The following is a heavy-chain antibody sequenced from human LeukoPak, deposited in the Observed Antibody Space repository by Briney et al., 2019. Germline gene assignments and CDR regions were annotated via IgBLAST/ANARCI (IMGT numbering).Heavy chain of an antibody. CDR2: INPSGGST. V-gene: IGHV1-46*01. D-gene: IGHD1-14*01. J-gene: IGHJ4*02. CDR1: GYTFTSYY. Sequence: ASVKVSCKASGYTFTSYYMHWVRRAPGQGLEWMGIINPSGGSTSYAQKFQGRVTMTRDTSTSTVYMELSSLRSEDTAVYYCARALTGPDSAFSDGDIDYWGQGTLVTVSS. CDR3: ARALTGPDSAFSDGDIDY.